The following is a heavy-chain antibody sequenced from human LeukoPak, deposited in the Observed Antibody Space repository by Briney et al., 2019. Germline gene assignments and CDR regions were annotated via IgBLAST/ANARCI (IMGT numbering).Heavy chain of an antibody. CDR2: ISGSGGST. CDR1: GFTFSSYA. Sequence: GGSLRLSCAASGFTFSSYAMSWVRQAPGKGLEWVSAISGSGGSTYYADSVKGRFTISRDNSKNTLYLQMNSLRAGDTAVYYCAVREDIVVVPAALFDYWGQGTLVTVSS. V-gene: IGHV3-23*01. J-gene: IGHJ4*02. CDR3: AVREDIVVVPAALFDY. D-gene: IGHD2-2*01.